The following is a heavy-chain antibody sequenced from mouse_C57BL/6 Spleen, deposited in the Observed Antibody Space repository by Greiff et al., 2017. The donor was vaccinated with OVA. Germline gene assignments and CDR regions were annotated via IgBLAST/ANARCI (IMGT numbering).Heavy chain of an antibody. J-gene: IGHJ2*01. CDR2: LSDGGSYT. CDR1: GFTFSSYA. CDR3: ARENYYGSRYFDY. V-gene: IGHV5-4*01. Sequence: EVNVVESGGGLVKPGGSLKLSCAASGFTFSSYAMSWVRQTPEKRLEWVATLSDGGSYTYYPDNVKGRFTISRDNAKNHLYLQMSHLKSEDTAMYYCARENYYGSRYFDYWGQGTTLTVSS. D-gene: IGHD1-1*01.